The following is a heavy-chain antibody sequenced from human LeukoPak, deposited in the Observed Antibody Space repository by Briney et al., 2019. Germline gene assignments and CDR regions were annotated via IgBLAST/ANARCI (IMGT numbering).Heavy chain of an antibody. CDR2: IYYSGST. CDR1: GGSISSSSYY. V-gene: IGHV4-39*01. CDR3: ARLEQLVPDY. Sequence: PSETLSLTXTVSGGSISSSSYYWGWISQPPGKGLQWIGSIYYSGSTYYNPSLKSRVTISVDTSKNQFSLKLSSVTAADTAVYYCARLEQLVPDYWGQGTLVTVSS. J-gene: IGHJ4*02. D-gene: IGHD6-13*01.